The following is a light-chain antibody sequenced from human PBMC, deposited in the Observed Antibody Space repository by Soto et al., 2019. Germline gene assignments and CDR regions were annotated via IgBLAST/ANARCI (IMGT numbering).Light chain of an antibody. V-gene: IGKV3-15*01. J-gene: IGKJ2*01. Sequence: EIVMTQSPATLSVSPGERATLSCRASQSVSSNLAGYQQKPCQAPRLLIYGASTRATGIPARFSGSGSGTEFNLTISSLQSEDFAVYYCQQYNNWPPYTFGQGTKLEIK. CDR1: QSVSSN. CDR3: QQYNNWPPYT. CDR2: GAS.